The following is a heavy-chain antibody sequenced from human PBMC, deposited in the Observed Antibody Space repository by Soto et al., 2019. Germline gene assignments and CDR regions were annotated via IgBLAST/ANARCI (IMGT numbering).Heavy chain of an antibody. V-gene: IGHV3-23*01. CDR3: AKARPAGSYYQLSHY. Sequence: GGSLRLSCAASGFTFSTYTMTWVRQAPGKGLEWVSSIINNGGSTYYADSVKGRFTISRDNSRNTLYLQMNSLRAEDTAIYYCAKARPAGSYYQLSHYWGQGTLVTVS. CDR1: GFTFSTYT. CDR2: IINNGGST. D-gene: IGHD3-10*01. J-gene: IGHJ4*02.